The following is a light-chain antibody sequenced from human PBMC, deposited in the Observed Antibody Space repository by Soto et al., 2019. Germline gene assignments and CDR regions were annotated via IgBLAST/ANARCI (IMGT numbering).Light chain of an antibody. CDR3: ASYTTSSTYV. Sequence: QSVLTQPASVSGSPGQSIAISCTGTSSDVGAFNYVSWYQQHPGKAPKFMIFDVSSRPSGVSDRFSGSKSGNTASLTISGLQTEDEADYYCASYTTSSTYVFGTGTSSPS. J-gene: IGLJ1*01. CDR2: DVS. CDR1: SSDVGAFNY. V-gene: IGLV2-14*03.